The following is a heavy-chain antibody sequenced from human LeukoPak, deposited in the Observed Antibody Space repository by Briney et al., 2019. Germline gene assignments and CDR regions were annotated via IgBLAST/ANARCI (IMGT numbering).Heavy chain of an antibody. D-gene: IGHD4-17*01. CDR2: TYYSGST. CDR1: GGSISSYY. CDR3: ARADGYYAL. J-gene: IGHJ4*02. V-gene: IGHV4-59*01. Sequence: SETLSLTCTVSGGSISSYYWSWIRQPPGKGLEWIGYTYYSGSTNYNPSLKSRVTISVDTSKNQFSLKLNSVTAADTAVYYCARADGYYALWGQGALVTVSS.